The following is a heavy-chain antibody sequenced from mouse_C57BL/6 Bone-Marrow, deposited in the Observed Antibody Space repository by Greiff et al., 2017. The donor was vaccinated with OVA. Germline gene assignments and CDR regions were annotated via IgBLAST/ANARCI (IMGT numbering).Heavy chain of an antibody. J-gene: IGHJ4*01. V-gene: IGHV1-80*01. CDR3: ARSYYRYYYAMDY. CDR1: GYAFSSYW. CDR2: IYPGDGDT. Sequence: QVQLKESGAELVKPGASVKISCKASGYAFSSYWMNWVKQRPGKGLEWIGQIYPGDGDTNYNGKFKGKATLTADKSSSTAYMQLSSLTSEDSAVYFCARSYYRYYYAMDYWGQGTSVTVSS. D-gene: IGHD2-12*01.